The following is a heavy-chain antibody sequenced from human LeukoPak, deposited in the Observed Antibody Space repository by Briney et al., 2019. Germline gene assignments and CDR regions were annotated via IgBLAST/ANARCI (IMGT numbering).Heavy chain of an antibody. Sequence: ASVKVSCKASGGTFSSYAISWVRQAPRQGLEWMGRIIPILGIANYAQKFQGRVTITADKSTSTAYMELSSLRSEDTAVYYCAREPRYCSGGSCFLVYWGQGTLVTVSS. J-gene: IGHJ4*02. D-gene: IGHD2-15*01. V-gene: IGHV1-69*04. CDR3: AREPRYCSGGSCFLVY. CDR1: GGTFSSYA. CDR2: IIPILGIA.